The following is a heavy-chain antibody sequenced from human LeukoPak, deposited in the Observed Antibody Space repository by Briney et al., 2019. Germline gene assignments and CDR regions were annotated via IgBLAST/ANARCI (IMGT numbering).Heavy chain of an antibody. Sequence: GGSLRLSCAASGFAFSSYAMSWVRQAPGKGLEWVANIKQDGSEKYYVDSVKGRFTISRDNAKNSLYLQMNSLRAEDTAVYYCARDTPPPVLEWLFYLDYWGQGTLVTVSS. D-gene: IGHD3-3*01. J-gene: IGHJ4*02. V-gene: IGHV3-7*01. CDR1: GFAFSSYA. CDR3: ARDTPPPVLEWLFYLDY. CDR2: IKQDGSEK.